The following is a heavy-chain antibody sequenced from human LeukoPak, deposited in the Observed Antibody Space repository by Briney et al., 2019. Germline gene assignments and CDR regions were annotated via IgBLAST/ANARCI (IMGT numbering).Heavy chain of an antibody. V-gene: IGHV3-33*01. Sequence: GGSLRLSCTASGFSFSTSGMHWLRHAPGKGLEWVALTWADGTTRFYADSVKGRFTISRDNSKNPLYLQISSVTAEDTATYYCARDGSGWYPGDYWGQGTLVSVSS. J-gene: IGHJ4*02. CDR1: GFSFSTSG. CDR3: ARDGSGWYPGDY. D-gene: IGHD6-19*01. CDR2: TWADGTTR.